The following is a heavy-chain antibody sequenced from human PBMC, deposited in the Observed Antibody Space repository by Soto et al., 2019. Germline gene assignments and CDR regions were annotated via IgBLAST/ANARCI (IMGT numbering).Heavy chain of an antibody. Sequence: QVQLVQSGAEVKKPGSSVKVSCKASGGTFSSYTISWVRQAPGQGLEWMGRIIPILGIANYAQKFQGRVTITADKSTSTAYMKLSSLRSEDTAEYYCARGKGYCSSTSCYREAFDIWGQGTMVTVSS. CDR2: IIPILGIA. J-gene: IGHJ3*02. V-gene: IGHV1-69*02. CDR1: GGTFSSYT. CDR3: ARGKGYCSSTSCYREAFDI. D-gene: IGHD2-2*01.